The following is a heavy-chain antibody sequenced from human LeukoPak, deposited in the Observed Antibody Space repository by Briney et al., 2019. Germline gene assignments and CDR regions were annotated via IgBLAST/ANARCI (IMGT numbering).Heavy chain of an antibody. Sequence: GGSLRLSCAASGFTFSDYYMSWIRQAPGKGLEWVSYISSSRNYIFYADSVKGRFTISRDNAKNSLYLQMNSLRAEDTAVYYCARDPYYYDSSGYYGEGFDYWGQGTLVTVSS. J-gene: IGHJ4*02. V-gene: IGHV3-11*06. CDR1: GFTFSDYY. CDR2: ISSSRNYI. D-gene: IGHD3-22*01. CDR3: ARDPYYYDSSGYYGEGFDY.